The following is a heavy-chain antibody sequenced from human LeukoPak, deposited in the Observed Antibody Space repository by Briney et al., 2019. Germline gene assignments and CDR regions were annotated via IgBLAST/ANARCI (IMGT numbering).Heavy chain of an antibody. J-gene: IGHJ4*02. V-gene: IGHV3-9*02. D-gene: IGHD2-2*02. Sequence: GGSLRLSCVVSGFNSEDHAMHWVRQAPGKGLEWVSGISWNSGSIGYADSVKGRFTISRDNAKNSLYLQMNSLRAEDTALYYCAKGYCSSTSCYIYNYWGQGTLVTVSS. CDR2: ISWNSGSI. CDR3: AKGYCSSTSCYIYNY. CDR1: GFNSEDHA.